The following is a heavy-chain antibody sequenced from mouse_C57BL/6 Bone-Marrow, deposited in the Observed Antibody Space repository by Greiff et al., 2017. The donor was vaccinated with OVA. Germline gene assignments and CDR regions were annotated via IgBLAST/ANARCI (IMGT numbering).Heavy chain of an antibody. D-gene: IGHD3-1*01. CDR1: GYTFTSYD. CDR2: IYPRDGST. J-gene: IGHJ3*01. Sequence: VQLQQSGPELVKPGASVKLSCKASGYTFTSYDIKWVKQRPGKGLEWIGWIYPRDGSTKYNEKFKGKATLTVDTSSSTSYMVLHGLTSEDSAVYFCARSGWFAFWGQGTLVTVSA. V-gene: IGHV1-85*01. CDR3: ARSGWFAF.